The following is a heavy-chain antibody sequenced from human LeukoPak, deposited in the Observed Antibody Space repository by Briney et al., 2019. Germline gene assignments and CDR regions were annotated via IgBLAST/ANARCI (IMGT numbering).Heavy chain of an antibody. J-gene: IGHJ5*02. Sequence: PGGSLRLSCAASGFTFSTYAMHWVRQAPGKGLEYVSAISSNGVGTYYANSVKGRFTISRDNSQNTLYLQMGSLRAEDMAVYYCARGKLVRDWFDPWGQGTLVTVSS. CDR1: GFTFSTYA. D-gene: IGHD6-13*01. V-gene: IGHV3-64*01. CDR3: ARGKLVRDWFDP. CDR2: ISSNGVGT.